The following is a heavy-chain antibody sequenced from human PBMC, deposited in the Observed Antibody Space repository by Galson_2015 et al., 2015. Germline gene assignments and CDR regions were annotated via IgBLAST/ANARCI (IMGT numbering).Heavy chain of an antibody. CDR2: IYYSGST. CDR3: ARENSGYDSSFHYYYYMDV. V-gene: IGHV4-30-4*01. Sequence: TLSLTCTVSGGSISSGDYYWSWIRQPPGKGLEWIGYIYYSGSTYYNPSLKSRVTISVDTSKNQFSLKLSSVTAADTAVYYCARENSGYDSSFHYYYYMDVWGKGTTVTVSS. J-gene: IGHJ6*03. D-gene: IGHD5-12*01. CDR1: GGSISSGDYY.